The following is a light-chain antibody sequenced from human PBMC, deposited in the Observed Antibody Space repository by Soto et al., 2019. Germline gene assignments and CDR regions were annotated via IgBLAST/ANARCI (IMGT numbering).Light chain of an antibody. CDR3: QQYHSFSFT. V-gene: IGKV1-5*01. CDR2: DVF. CDR1: QSITYW. J-gene: IGKJ2*01. Sequence: DIQMTQSPSSLSASVGDSVTITCRASQSITYWSAWYQQKPGRAPKLLIYDVFNLQSGVPSRFSGSGSGTEFTLTISSLQPDDSATYYCQQYHSFSFTFGQGTKLEIK.